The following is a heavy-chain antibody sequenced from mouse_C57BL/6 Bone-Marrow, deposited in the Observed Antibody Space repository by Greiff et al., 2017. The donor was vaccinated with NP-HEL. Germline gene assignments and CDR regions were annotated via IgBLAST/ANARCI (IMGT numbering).Heavy chain of an antibody. CDR1: GYTFTNYW. D-gene: IGHD1-1*01. V-gene: IGHV1-72*01. CDR2: IDPNSGGT. CDR3: ARYYYGGGYFDY. Sequence: QVQLQQPGAELVKPGASVKLSCKASGYTFTNYWMHWVKQRPGRGLEWIGRIDPNSGGTKYNEKFKSKATLTVDKSSSTAYMLLSILTAEDSAVYYCARYYYGGGYFDYWGQGTTLTVSS. J-gene: IGHJ2*01.